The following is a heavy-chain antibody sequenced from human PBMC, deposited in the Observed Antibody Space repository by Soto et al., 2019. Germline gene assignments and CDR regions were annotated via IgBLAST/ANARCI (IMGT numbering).Heavy chain of an antibody. Sequence: PGGSLRLSCAASGFTFSSYGMHWVRQAPGKGLEWVAVISYDGSNKYYADSVKGRFTISRDNSKNTLYLQMNSLRAEDTAVYYCAHVRIQLSHYYYYGMDVWGQGTTVTVSS. CDR1: GFTFSSYG. CDR2: ISYDGSNK. J-gene: IGHJ6*02. V-gene: IGHV3-30*03. CDR3: AHVRIQLSHYYYYGMDV. D-gene: IGHD5-18*01.